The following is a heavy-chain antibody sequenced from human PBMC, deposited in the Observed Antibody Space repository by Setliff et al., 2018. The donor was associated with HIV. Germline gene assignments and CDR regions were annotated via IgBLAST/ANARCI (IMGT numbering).Heavy chain of an antibody. CDR2: IYYSGTT. Sequence: PSETLSLTCAVSGGSISSSNWWSWVRQPPGKGLEWIGTIYYSGTTYYNPSLKSRVTMSIDTSKNQFSLKLSSVTAADTAVYYCARRPPINYSSSWYVENWGQGTLVTVSS. CDR1: GGSISSSNW. V-gene: IGHV4-39*01. CDR3: ARRPPINYSSSWYVEN. J-gene: IGHJ4*02. D-gene: IGHD6-13*01.